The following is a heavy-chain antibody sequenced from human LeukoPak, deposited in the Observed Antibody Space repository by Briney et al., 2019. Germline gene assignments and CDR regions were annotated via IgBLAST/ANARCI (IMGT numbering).Heavy chain of an antibody. CDR3: ARVNQLGFFDY. D-gene: IGHD7-27*01. V-gene: IGHV3-30-3*01. CDR1: GFTFSSYA. CDR2: ISYDGSNK. Sequence: GRSLRLSCAASGFTFSSYAVQWVRQAPGKGLEWVAVISYDGSNKYYADSVKGRFTISRDNSKNTLYLQMNSLRAEDTAVYYCARVNQLGFFDYWGQGTLVTVSS. J-gene: IGHJ4*02.